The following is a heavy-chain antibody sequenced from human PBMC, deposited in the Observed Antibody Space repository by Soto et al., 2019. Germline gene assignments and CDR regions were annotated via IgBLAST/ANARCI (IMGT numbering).Heavy chain of an antibody. CDR3: VKPPVITASYYYYDMDV. CDR2: ISGSGISK. CDR1: GFTFSTYP. V-gene: IGHV3-23*01. J-gene: IGHJ6*02. D-gene: IGHD4-4*01. Sequence: AQLLESGGGLVQPGGSLRLSCAASGFTFSTYPMSLVGQSPGKGLEWVSSISGSGISKYYTDSVKGWCTISRDNSKNTVFLQMNSLRDEDTAVYYCVKPPVITASYYYYDMDVWGQGTTVTVSS.